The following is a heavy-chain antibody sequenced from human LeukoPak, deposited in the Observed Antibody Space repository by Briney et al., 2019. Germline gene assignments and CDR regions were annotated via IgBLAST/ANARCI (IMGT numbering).Heavy chain of an antibody. CDR2: IISKTDGGTT. D-gene: IGHD3-16*01. CDR3: TTESYDT. J-gene: IGHJ4*02. CDR1: GFTFSNVW. Sequence: GGSLRLSCAASGFTFSNVWRSWVRQAPGQGPEWVGRIISKTDGGTTDYASPVKGRFTISRDDSKNTLYLQMNSLKTEDTAVYYCTTESYDTWGQGTLVTVSS. V-gene: IGHV3-15*01.